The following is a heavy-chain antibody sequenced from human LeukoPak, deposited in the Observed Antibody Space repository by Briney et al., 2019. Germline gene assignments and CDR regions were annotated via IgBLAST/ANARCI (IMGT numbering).Heavy chain of an antibody. CDR3: VRGRAWFDP. D-gene: IGHD3-10*01. CDR2: IYYSGNT. J-gene: IGHJ5*02. CDR1: GGSISIYY. Sequence: SGTLSLTCTVSGGSISIYYWSWIRQPPGKGLEGMGYIYYSGNTNYNSSLESRVTIPVDTSKNQFSLRLNSVTAADTAVYYCVRGRAWFDPWGQGTLVTVSS. V-gene: IGHV4-59*01.